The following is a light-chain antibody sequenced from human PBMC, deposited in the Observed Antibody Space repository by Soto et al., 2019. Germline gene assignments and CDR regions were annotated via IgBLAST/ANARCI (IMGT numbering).Light chain of an antibody. CDR2: EVS. J-gene: IGLJ1*01. CDR3: TSYAGDNKYL. CDR1: SSDVGGYDY. Sequence: QSALTQPPSASGSPGQPVTISCTGTSSDVGGYDYVSWYQQYPGKAPKLLISEVSKRPSGVPDRFSGSKTGNTDSLTVSGLQADDDADYYCTSYAGDNKYLFGTGTKRTVL. V-gene: IGLV2-8*01.